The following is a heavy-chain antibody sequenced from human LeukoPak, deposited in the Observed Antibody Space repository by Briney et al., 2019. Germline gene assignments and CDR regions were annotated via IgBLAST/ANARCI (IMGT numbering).Heavy chain of an antibody. Sequence: SETLSLTCTVSGGSISSSSYYWGWIRQPPGKGLEWIGYIYYSGSTNYNPSLKSRVTISVDTSKNQFSPKLSSVTAADTAVYYCAREGPCGGDCYCGDWFDPWGQGALVTVSS. CDR3: AREGPCGGDCYCGDWFDP. V-gene: IGHV4-61*01. CDR2: IYYSGST. J-gene: IGHJ5*02. D-gene: IGHD2-21*02. CDR1: GGSISSSSYY.